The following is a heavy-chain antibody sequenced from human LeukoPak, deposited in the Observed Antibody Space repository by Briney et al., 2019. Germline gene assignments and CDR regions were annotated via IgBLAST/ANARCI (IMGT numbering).Heavy chain of an antibody. V-gene: IGHV1-18*01. J-gene: IGHJ4*02. Sequence: ASVKVSCKASGYTFPSYGISWVRQAPGQGLEWMGWTSAYNGNTNYAQKLQGRVTMTTDTSTSTAYMELRSLRSDDTAVYYCARATLSGSYPLELWGQGTLVTVSS. CDR1: GYTFPSYG. CDR3: ARATLSGSYPLEL. D-gene: IGHD1-26*01. CDR2: TSAYNGNT.